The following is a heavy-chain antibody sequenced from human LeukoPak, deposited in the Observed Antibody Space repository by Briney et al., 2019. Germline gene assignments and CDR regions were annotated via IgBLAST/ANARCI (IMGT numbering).Heavy chain of an antibody. D-gene: IGHD3-3*01. CDR2: ISAYNGNT. J-gene: IGHJ6*02. V-gene: IGHV1-18*01. CDR1: GYTFTSYG. Sequence: GASVKVSCKASGYTFTSYGISWVRQAPGQGLERMGWISAYNGNTNYAQKLQGRVTMTTDTSTSTAYMELRSLRSDDTAVYYCARVGITTYDYYYYYGMDVWGQGTTVTVSS. CDR3: ARVGITTYDYYYYYGMDV.